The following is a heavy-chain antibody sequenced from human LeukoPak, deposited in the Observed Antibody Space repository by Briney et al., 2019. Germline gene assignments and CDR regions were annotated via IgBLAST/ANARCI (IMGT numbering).Heavy chain of an antibody. Sequence: PSETLSLTCTVSGGSISSSSYYWGWIRQPPGKGLEWIGSIYYSGSTYYNPSLKSRVTISVDTSKNQFSLKLSSATAADTAVYYCATTSRTAMVPFDYWGQGTLVTVSS. CDR3: ATTSRTAMVPFDY. CDR1: GGSISSSSYY. D-gene: IGHD5-18*01. CDR2: IYYSGST. V-gene: IGHV4-39*01. J-gene: IGHJ4*02.